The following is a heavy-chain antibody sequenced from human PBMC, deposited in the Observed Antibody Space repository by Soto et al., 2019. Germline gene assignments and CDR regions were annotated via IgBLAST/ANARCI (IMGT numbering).Heavy chain of an antibody. V-gene: IGHV3-23*01. CDR2: ISGTRGRQRNT. Sequence: EVQLLESGGNLVQPGLSLRLSCAASGFIFSDYAMTWVRQAPGKGLEWVSTISGTRGRQRNTFYTASVKGRFTVTRDNSKNTLYLLMNSLRAEDTALYYCAKQRADYGSGADTFYFDSWGQGALVTVSS. CDR3: AKQRADYGSGADTFYFDS. J-gene: IGHJ4*02. CDR1: GFIFSDYA. D-gene: IGHD3-10*01.